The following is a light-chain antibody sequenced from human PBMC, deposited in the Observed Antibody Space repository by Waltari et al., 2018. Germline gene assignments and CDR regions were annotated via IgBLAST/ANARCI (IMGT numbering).Light chain of an antibody. J-gene: IGKJ2*01. V-gene: IGKV3-20*01. CDR1: QSVGSGY. CDR3: QQYGSSPLYT. CDR2: GAS. Sequence: EIVLTQSPGTLSLSPGERATLPCRASQSVGSGYLAWYQQKPGQAPRLLSHGASTRATGIPDRFSGTGSGTDFTLTISRLEPEDFAVYYCQQYGSSPLYTFGQGTKLEIK.